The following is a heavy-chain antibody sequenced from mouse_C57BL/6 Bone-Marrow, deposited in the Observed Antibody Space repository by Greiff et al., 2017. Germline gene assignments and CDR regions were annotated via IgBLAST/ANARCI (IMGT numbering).Heavy chain of an antibody. D-gene: IGHD2-1*01. CDR1: GFTFSSYA. CDR3: ARDGNPFDY. V-gene: IGHV5-4*01. CDR2: ISDGGSYT. J-gene: IGHJ2*01. Sequence: EVKLVESGGGLVKPGGSLKLSCAASGFTFSSYAMSWVRQTPEKRLAWVATISDGGSYTYYPDNVKGRFTISRDNAKNNLYLQMSHLKSEDTAMYYCARDGNPFDYWGQGTTLTVSS.